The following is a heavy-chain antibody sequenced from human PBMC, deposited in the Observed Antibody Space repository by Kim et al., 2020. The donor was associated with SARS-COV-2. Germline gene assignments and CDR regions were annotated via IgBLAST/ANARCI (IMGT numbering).Heavy chain of an antibody. CDR1: GFTFSSYS. Sequence: GGSLRLSCAASGFTFSSYSMNWVRQAPGKGLEWVSSISSSSSYIYYADSVKGRFTISRDNAKNSLYLQMNSLRAEDTAVYYCARDQGYYYGSGSYWYYYYYMDVWGKGTTVTVSS. V-gene: IGHV3-21*01. D-gene: IGHD3-10*01. J-gene: IGHJ6*03. CDR2: ISSSSSYI. CDR3: ARDQGYYYGSGSYWYYYYYMDV.